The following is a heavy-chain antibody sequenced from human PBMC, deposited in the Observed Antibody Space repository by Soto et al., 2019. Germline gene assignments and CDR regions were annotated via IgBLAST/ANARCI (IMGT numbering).Heavy chain of an antibody. Sequence: PSETLSLTCTVSGGSISSGGYYWSWIRHHPGKGLEWIGYIYYSGSTYYNPSLKSRVTISVDTSKNQFSLKLSSVTAADTAVYYCARGEYSYGHGGMDVWGQGTTVTVSS. J-gene: IGHJ6*02. CDR2: IYYSGST. CDR3: ARGEYSYGHGGMDV. D-gene: IGHD5-18*01. V-gene: IGHV4-31*03. CDR1: GGSISSGGYY.